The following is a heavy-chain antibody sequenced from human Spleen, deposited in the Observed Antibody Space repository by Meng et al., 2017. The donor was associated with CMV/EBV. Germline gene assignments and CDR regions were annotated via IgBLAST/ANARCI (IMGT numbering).Heavy chain of an antibody. Sequence: GGSLRLSCAASGFTFDDYGISWVRQAPGKGLEWVSGINWNGGSTGYADSVKGRFTISRDNAKNSLYLQMNSLRAEDTALYYCARDYGDYLYDYWGQGTLVTVSS. V-gene: IGHV3-20*04. CDR1: GFTFDDYG. CDR2: INWNGGST. D-gene: IGHD4-17*01. J-gene: IGHJ4*02. CDR3: ARDYGDYLYDY.